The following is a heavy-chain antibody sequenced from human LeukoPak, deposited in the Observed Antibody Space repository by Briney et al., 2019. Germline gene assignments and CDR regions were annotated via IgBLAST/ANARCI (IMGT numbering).Heavy chain of an antibody. CDR3: AKVYPYYYDSSAGRNSFDI. V-gene: IGHV3-74*01. Sequence: GGSLRLSCAASGFTFSSYWMHWVRQAPGKGLVWVSRINSDGSSTSYADSVKGRFTISRDNAKNTLYLQMNSLRAEDTAVYYCAKVYPYYYDSSAGRNSFDIWGQGTMVTVSS. CDR2: INSDGSST. D-gene: IGHD3-22*01. J-gene: IGHJ3*02. CDR1: GFTFSSYW.